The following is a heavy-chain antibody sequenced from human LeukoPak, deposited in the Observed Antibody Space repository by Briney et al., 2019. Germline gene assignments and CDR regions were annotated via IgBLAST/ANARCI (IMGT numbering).Heavy chain of an antibody. D-gene: IGHD1-26*01. Sequence: PSETLSLTCTVSGGSISTITYYWGWIRQPPGNGLEWIGSVYYSRGTYYNPSFKSRVTISVDTSKNQFSLKLSSVSAADTAVYYCARDRGSGSFYEFDSWGQGTQVTVSS. V-gene: IGHV4-39*07. CDR1: GGSISTITYY. CDR3: ARDRGSGSFYEFDS. CDR2: VYYSRGT. J-gene: IGHJ4*02.